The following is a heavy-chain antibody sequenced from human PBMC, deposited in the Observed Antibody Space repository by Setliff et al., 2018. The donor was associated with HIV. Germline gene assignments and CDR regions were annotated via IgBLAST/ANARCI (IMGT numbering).Heavy chain of an antibody. V-gene: IGHV3-48*04. CDR1: GFNFKAYG. CDR2: IGSSNHGI. J-gene: IGHJ4*01. CDR3: ASFFGDYGY. D-gene: IGHD3-10*01. Sequence: GESLKISCAASGFNFKAYGMTWVRQAPGKGLDWVAHIGSSNHGIHYTASVQGRFTVSRDNANNLLFLQMNNLRAEDTAVYYCASFFGDYGYWGHGTQVTVSS.